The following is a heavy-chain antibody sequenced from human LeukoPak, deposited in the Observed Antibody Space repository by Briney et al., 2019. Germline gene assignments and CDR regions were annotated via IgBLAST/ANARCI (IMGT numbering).Heavy chain of an antibody. CDR2: INWNGGST. D-gene: IGHD6-6*01. J-gene: IGHJ4*02. V-gene: IGHV3-20*04. CDR1: GFTFDDYG. Sequence: PGGSLRPSCAASGFTFDDYGMSWVRQAPGKGLEWVSGINWNGGSTGYADSVKGRFTISRDNAKNSLYLQMNSLRAEDTALYYCARASIAARFFDYWGQGTLVTVSS. CDR3: ARASIAARFFDY.